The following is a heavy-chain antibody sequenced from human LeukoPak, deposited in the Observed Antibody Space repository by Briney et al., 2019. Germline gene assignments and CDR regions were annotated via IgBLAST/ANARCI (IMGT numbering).Heavy chain of an antibody. Sequence: PSETLSLTCTVFGGSVSSGSDYWSWIRQPPGKGLEWIGHISYSGSTNYNPSLKSRVTISLDTSKNQLSLKLSSVTTADTAVYYCARGQAALWFGELWGQGTLVTVSS. V-gene: IGHV4-61*01. CDR3: ARGQAALWFGEL. CDR1: GGSVSSGSDY. CDR2: ISYSGST. J-gene: IGHJ4*02. D-gene: IGHD3-10*01.